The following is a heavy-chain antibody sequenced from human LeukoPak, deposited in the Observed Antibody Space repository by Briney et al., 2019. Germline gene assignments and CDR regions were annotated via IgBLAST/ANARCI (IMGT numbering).Heavy chain of an antibody. CDR3: ARILAATAGSMDV. Sequence: PSETLSLTCTVSGGSISGYYWSWIQQPPGKGLEWIGYIYSSGSTNYNPSLKSRVTISEDTSKNQFSLNLTSVTAADTAVYYCARILAATAGSMDVWGRGTTVTVSS. J-gene: IGHJ6*03. CDR2: IYSSGST. CDR1: GGSISGYY. V-gene: IGHV4-59*01. D-gene: IGHD1-14*01.